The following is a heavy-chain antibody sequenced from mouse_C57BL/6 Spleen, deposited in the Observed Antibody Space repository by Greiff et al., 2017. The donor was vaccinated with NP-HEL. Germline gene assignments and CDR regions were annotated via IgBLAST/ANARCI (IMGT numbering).Heavy chain of an antibody. CDR2: ISSGSSTI. CDR1: GFTFSDYG. J-gene: IGHJ4*01. CDR3: ARPPYGYDAGYAMDY. D-gene: IGHD2-2*01. Sequence: EVMLVESGGGLVKPGGSLKLSCAASGFTFSDYGMHWVRQAPEKGLEWVAYISSGSSTIYYADTVKGRFTISSDNAKNTLFLQMTSLRSEDTAMYYCARPPYGYDAGYAMDYWGQGTSVTVSS. V-gene: IGHV5-17*01.